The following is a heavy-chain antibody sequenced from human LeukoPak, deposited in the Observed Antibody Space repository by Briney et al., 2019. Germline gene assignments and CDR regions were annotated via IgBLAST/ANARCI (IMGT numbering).Heavy chain of an antibody. J-gene: IGHJ3*02. CDR1: GFSLSTSGVG. CDR2: IYWDDDK. CDR3: AHSMRVVTANDAFDI. D-gene: IGHD2-21*02. V-gene: IGHV2-5*02. Sequence: SGPTLVKPTQPLTLTFTFSGFSLSTSGVGVGWIRQPPGKALEWLALIYWDDDKRYSPSLKSRLTITKDTSKNQVVLTMTNMDPVDTATYYCAHSMRVVTANDAFDIWGQGTMVTVSS.